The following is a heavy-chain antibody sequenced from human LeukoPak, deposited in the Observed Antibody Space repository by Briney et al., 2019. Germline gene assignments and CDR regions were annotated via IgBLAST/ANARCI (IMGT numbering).Heavy chain of an antibody. Sequence: GESLKISCKGSGYSFTSKWIGWVRQMPGKGLEWMGIIYPGDSDTRYSPSFQGQVTISADKSFSTAYLQWSSLETSDTAMYYCARQEDHNYGNVFEYWGQGTLVTVSS. CDR1: GYSFTSKW. J-gene: IGHJ4*02. V-gene: IGHV5-51*01. D-gene: IGHD5-18*01. CDR3: ARQEDHNYGNVFEY. CDR2: IYPGDSDT.